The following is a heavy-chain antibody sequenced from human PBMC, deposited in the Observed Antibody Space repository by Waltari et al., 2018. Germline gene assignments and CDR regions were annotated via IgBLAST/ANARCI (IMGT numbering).Heavy chain of an antibody. CDR2: ISGSSTII. Sequence: EVQLVESGGGLVQPGGSLRLSCAASGFTFSTYSMTWVRQAPGKGLEWVSYISGSSTIIYSADSVKGRFTISRDNAKNSLYLQMNSLRDEDTAVYYCARDRGAAGADDYWGQGTLVTVSS. CDR3: ARDRGAAGADDY. V-gene: IGHV3-48*02. CDR1: GFTFSTYS. D-gene: IGHD6-13*01. J-gene: IGHJ4*02.